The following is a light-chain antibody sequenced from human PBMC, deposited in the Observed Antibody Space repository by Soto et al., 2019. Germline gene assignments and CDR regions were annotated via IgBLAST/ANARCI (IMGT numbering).Light chain of an antibody. V-gene: IGLV2-14*01. Sequence: QSVLTQPASVSGSPGQSITISCTGTDSDIGGYNYVSWYQQHAGKAPKLMIYGVSNRPSGVSNRFSGSKSGNTAYLTISGLQDDDEANYSCSSFPSNTTPHVVFGGGTKLTVL. CDR1: DSDIGGYNY. J-gene: IGLJ2*01. CDR2: GVS. CDR3: SSFPSNTTPHVV.